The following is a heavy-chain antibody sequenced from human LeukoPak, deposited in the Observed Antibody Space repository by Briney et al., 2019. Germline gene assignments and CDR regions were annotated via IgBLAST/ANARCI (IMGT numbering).Heavy chain of an antibody. J-gene: IGHJ4*02. D-gene: IGHD6-13*01. CDR2: ISWNSGSI. V-gene: IGHV3-9*01. CDR1: GFTFDDYA. CDR3: AKDIGGIAADFDY. Sequence: GGSLRLSCAASGFTFDDYAMHWVRQAPGKGLEWVSGISWNSGSIGYADSVKGRFTISRDNAKNSLYLQMNSLRAEDTALYYCAKDIGGIAADFDYWGQGTLVTVSS.